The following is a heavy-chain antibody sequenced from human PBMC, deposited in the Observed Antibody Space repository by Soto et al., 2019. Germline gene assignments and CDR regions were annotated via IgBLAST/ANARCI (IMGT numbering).Heavy chain of an antibody. J-gene: IGHJ1*01. Sequence: SETLSLTCAVSGGSIKTGGYYWGWIRHPPGKGLEWIATIYYSVTTYYNPSLKSRLTISVDTSNNLFSLEMRSVIAAETAFYYCARIAYRDYRNWGKGTLVTVSA. CDR1: GGSIKTGGYY. V-gene: IGHV4-39*02. D-gene: IGHD4-4*01. CDR2: IYYSVTT. CDR3: ARIAYRDYRN.